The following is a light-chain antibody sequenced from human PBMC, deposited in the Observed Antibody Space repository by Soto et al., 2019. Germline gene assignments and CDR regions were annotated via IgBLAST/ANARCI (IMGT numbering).Light chain of an antibody. CDR3: QQYNNWSPLT. J-gene: IGKJ1*01. CDR1: QSVSSN. V-gene: IGKV3-15*01. Sequence: EIVMTQSPATLSVSPGERATLSCRASQSVSSNLAWFQQKPGQAPRLLIYGASTRATGIPARFSRSGSGTEFTLTISSLQSEDFAVYYWQQYNNWSPLTCRQGTKVEIK. CDR2: GAS.